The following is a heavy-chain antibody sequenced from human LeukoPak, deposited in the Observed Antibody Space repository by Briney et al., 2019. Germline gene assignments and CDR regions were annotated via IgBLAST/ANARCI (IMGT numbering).Heavy chain of an antibody. D-gene: IGHD5-12*01. J-gene: IGHJ4*02. V-gene: IGHV1-69-2*01. CDR3: ATSKGSGYPTFDY. Sequence: GASVKVSCKASGYTFTDYYMHWVQQAPGKGLEWMGRVDPEDGETIYAEKFQGRVTITADTSTDTAYMELSSLRSEDTAVYYCATSKGSGYPTFDYWGQGTLVTVSS. CDR2: VDPEDGET. CDR1: GYTFTDYY.